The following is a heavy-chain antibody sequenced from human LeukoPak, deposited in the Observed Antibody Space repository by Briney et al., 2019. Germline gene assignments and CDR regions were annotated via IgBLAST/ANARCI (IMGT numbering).Heavy chain of an antibody. D-gene: IGHD6-6*01. CDR2: TYFRSQWYN. CDR3: VRELALASIRDY. V-gene: IGHV6-1*01. CDR1: GDSVSNIIAT. J-gene: IGHJ4*02. Sequence: SQTLSLTCAISGDSVSNIIATWPWLRQSPSRGLEWLGRTYFRSQWYNDYAVPVTGRISIKSDSSKNRFSLHLTSVTPEDTAVYFCVRELALASIRDYWGQGTLVTVSS.